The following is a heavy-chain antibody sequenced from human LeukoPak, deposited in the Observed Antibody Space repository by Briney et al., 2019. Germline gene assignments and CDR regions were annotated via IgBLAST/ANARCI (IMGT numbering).Heavy chain of an antibody. CDR2: INPSGGST. D-gene: IGHD3-22*01. V-gene: IGHV1-46*01. CDR3: ARAYHYYDSSGYLSWDDY. CDR1: GYTFTSYA. J-gene: IGHJ4*02. Sequence: ASVKVSCKASGYTFTSYAMNWVRQAPGQGLEWMGIINPSGGSTSYAQKFQGRVTMTRDMSTSTVYMELSSLRSEDTAVYYCARAYHYYDSSGYLSWDDYWGQGTLVTVSS.